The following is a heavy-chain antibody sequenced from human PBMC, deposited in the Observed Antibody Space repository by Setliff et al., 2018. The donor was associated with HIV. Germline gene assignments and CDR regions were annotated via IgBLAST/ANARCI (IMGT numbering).Heavy chain of an antibody. Sequence: ASVKVSCKASGYSFINYGISWVRQAPGQGPEWMGWISAYNGNTNYAPRLLGRVTLTTDTSTSTAYMELRSLSSDDTSVYYCARARLQVMVTAVGPRDNCLDPWGQGTRVTVSS. CDR1: GYSFINYG. D-gene: IGHD2-21*02. V-gene: IGHV1-18*01. J-gene: IGHJ5*02. CDR3: ARARLQVMVTAVGPRDNCLDP. CDR2: ISAYNGNT.